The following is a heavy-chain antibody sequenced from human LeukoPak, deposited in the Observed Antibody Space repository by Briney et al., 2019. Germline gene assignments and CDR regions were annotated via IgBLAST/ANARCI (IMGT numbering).Heavy chain of an antibody. D-gene: IGHD1-1*01. CDR3: AKGLERESRLDS. CDR1: GFIFSSYD. Sequence: GGSLRLSCAASGFIFSSYDMHWVRQAPGKGLEWVTFIRYDGSNEYYADSVKGRFNISRDNSKNTLYLQMNSLRAEDTAFYYCAKGLERESRLDSWGQGTLVTVSS. CDR2: IRYDGSNE. J-gene: IGHJ4*02. V-gene: IGHV3-30*02.